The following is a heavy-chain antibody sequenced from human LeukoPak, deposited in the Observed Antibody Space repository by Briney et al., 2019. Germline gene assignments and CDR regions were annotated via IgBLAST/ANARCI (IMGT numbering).Heavy chain of an antibody. V-gene: IGHV4-30-4*08. CDR2: IYYSGRT. J-gene: IGHJ4*02. D-gene: IGHD6-13*01. CDR1: GGSISNDDYY. Sequence: PSETLSLTCTVSGGSISNDDYYWSWIRQPPGKGLEWIGYIYYSGRTHYNPSLKSRVTVSVDTSKNQFSLKVNSVTAADTAVYYCARDPRTYTHRLAAAHCFDKWGQGTLVTVSS. CDR3: ARDPRTYTHRLAAAHCFDK.